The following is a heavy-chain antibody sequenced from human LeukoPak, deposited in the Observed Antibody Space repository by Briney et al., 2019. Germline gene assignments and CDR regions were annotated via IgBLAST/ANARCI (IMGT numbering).Heavy chain of an antibody. Sequence: SETLSLTCTVSGGSISSYYWSWIRQPPGKGLEWIGYIYYSGSTNYNPSLKSRVTISVDTSKNQFSLKLSSVTAADTTVYYSARESGYDRDFDYWGQGTLVTVSS. CDR1: GGSISSYY. CDR2: IYYSGST. D-gene: IGHD5-12*01. V-gene: IGHV4-59*01. J-gene: IGHJ4*02. CDR3: ARESGYDRDFDY.